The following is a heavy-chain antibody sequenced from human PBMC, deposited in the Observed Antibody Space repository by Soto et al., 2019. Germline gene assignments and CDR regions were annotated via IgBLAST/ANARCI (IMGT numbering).Heavy chain of an antibody. CDR3: ARPRHSFGTSGYYTFDY. CDR1: GDFISNTTYY. Sequence: PSETLSLTCSVSGDFISNTTYYWGWVRQAPGKGLEWVGSIYFSGSGTSHYNPSLKSRVTISVDTSKNQFSLKLTSVTAADTAVYYCARPRHSFGTSGYYTFDYWGQGTLVTVSS. D-gene: IGHD3-3*01. J-gene: IGHJ4*02. CDR2: IYFSGSGTS. V-gene: IGHV4-39*01.